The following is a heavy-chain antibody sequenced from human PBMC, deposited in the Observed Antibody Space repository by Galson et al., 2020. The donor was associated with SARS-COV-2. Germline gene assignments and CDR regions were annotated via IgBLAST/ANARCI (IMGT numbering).Heavy chain of an antibody. CDR2: ISYDGSNK. CDR1: GFTFSSYA. CDR3: ARDLGSYMGV. J-gene: IGHJ6*03. V-gene: IGHV3-30*04. Sequence: GGSLRLSCAASGFTFSSYAMHWVRQAPGKGLEWVAVISYDGSNKYYADSVKGRFTISRDTSKNTLYLQMNSLRAEDTAVYYCARDLGSYMGVWGKGTTVTVSS. D-gene: IGHD3-16*01.